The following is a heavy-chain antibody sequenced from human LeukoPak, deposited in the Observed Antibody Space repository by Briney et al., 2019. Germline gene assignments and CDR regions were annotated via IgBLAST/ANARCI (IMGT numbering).Heavy chain of an antibody. CDR1: GGSISSYY. CDR2: IYYSGST. CDR3: ARQRSSGPVSDY. J-gene: IGHJ4*02. D-gene: IGHD6-19*01. V-gene: IGHV4-59*05. Sequence: SETLSLTCTVSGGSISSYYWSWIRQPPGKGLEWIGSIYYSGSTYYNPSLKSRVTISVDTSKNQFSLKLSSVTAADTAVYYCARQRSSGPVSDYWGQGTLVTVSS.